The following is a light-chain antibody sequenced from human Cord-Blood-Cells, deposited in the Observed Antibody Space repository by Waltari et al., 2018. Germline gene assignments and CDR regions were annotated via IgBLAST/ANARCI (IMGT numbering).Light chain of an antibody. CDR1: SSDAGGSNY. CDR3: CSYAGSYTWV. Sequence: QPALTQPRSVSRSPVQSVTISRSGTSSDAGGSNYVYWYQQHPGKAPKLMIYDVSKRPSGVPGRFSGSKSGNTASLTISGLQAEDEADYYCCSYAGSYTWVFGGGTKLTVL. CDR2: DVS. J-gene: IGLJ3*02. V-gene: IGLV2-11*01.